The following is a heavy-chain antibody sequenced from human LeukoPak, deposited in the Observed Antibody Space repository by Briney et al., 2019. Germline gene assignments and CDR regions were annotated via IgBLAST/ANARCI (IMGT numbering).Heavy chain of an antibody. D-gene: IGHD3-9*01. Sequence: GTSLRLSCAASGFTFSSYGMHWVRQAPGKGLEWVAVISYDGSNKYYADSVKGRFTISRDNSKNTLYLQMNSLRAEDTAVYYCAKVQGLTGYHTEDAFDIWGQGTMVTVSS. J-gene: IGHJ3*02. CDR3: AKVQGLTGYHTEDAFDI. V-gene: IGHV3-30*18. CDR2: ISYDGSNK. CDR1: GFTFSSYG.